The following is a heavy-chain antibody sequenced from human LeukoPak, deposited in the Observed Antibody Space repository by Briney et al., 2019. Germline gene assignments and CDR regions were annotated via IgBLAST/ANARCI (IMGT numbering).Heavy chain of an antibody. CDR3: ARDHLVTGYFDY. CDR1: GLTVSSNY. Sequence: PVGSRRLSCAASGLTVSSNYMSGVGQAPGKVLYWVSVIYSGGSTYYADSVKGRFTISRDNSKNTLYLQMNSLRAEDTAVYYCARDHLVTGYFDYWGQGTLVTVSS. V-gene: IGHV3-53*01. J-gene: IGHJ4*02. D-gene: IGHD2-21*02. CDR2: IYSGGST.